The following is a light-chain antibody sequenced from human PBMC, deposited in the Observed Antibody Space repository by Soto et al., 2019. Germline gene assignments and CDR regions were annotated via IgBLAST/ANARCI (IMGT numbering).Light chain of an antibody. J-gene: IGKJ4*01. V-gene: IGKV3-11*01. CDR1: QSVGSY. CDR2: DAY. CDR3: QQRSDWPST. Sequence: EIVLTQSPATLSLSPGDRATLSCRASQSVGSYLGWYQQRPGQAPRLLIYDAYNRATGIPARFSGSGSGTYFTLTISSLEPEDFAVYYCQQRSDWPSTFGGGTKVEIK.